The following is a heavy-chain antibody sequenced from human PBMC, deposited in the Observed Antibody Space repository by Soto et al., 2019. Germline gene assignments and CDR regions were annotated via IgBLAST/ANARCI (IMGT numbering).Heavy chain of an antibody. CDR2: ISPYSVDT. CDR3: AWADTAPIFNH. CDR1: ESTFIGYY. D-gene: IGHD5-18*01. J-gene: IGHJ4*02. V-gene: IGHV1-2*02. Sequence: GASVKVSCQASESTFIGYYLHWVRQAPGPGREGMGWISPYSVDTDSVQKFQGRVTLTRDTTTRKVYMELSRLTSDDPAVYYCAWADTAPIFNHWGQGALVTVSS.